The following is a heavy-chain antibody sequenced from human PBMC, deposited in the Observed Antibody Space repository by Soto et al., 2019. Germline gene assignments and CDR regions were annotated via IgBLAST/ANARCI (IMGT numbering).Heavy chain of an antibody. D-gene: IGHD6-13*01. CDR1: GGSVNSANYY. CDR2: IYYSGST. V-gene: IGHV4-61*01. Sequence: PSETLSLTCIVSGGSVNSANYYWNWIRQPPGKGLEWIGYIYYSGSTDYNPSLKSRLTISVDRSKNQFTLKLTSVTVADTAVYYCATSYGNAWYTYWGQGTQVTVSS. CDR3: ATSYGNAWYTY. J-gene: IGHJ4*02.